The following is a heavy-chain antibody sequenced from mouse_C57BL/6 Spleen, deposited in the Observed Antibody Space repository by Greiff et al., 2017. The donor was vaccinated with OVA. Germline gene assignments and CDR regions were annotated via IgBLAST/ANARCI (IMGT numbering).Heavy chain of an antibody. Sequence: EVKLVESGPGLVKPSQSLSLTCSVTGYSITSGYFWNWIRQSPGNKLEWMGYISYDGSNNYNPSLKNRISITRDTSKHQFFLKLNSVTTEDTATYYCAREGGYDGAYWGQGTLVTVSA. J-gene: IGHJ3*01. CDR1: GYSITSGYF. V-gene: IGHV3-6*01. CDR3: AREGGYDGAY. CDR2: ISYDGSN. D-gene: IGHD2-3*01.